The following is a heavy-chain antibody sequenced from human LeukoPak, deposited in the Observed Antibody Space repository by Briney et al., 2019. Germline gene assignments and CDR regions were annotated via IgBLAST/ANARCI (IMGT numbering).Heavy chain of an antibody. D-gene: IGHD1-14*01. Sequence: GASVKVSCKASGYTSTGYYMHWVRQAPGQGLEWMGWINPNSGGTNYAQKFQGRVTMTRDTSISTAYMELSRLRSDDTAVYYCARDRVTGVYFDYWGQGTLVTVSS. V-gene: IGHV1-2*02. CDR3: ARDRVTGVYFDY. J-gene: IGHJ4*02. CDR2: INPNSGGT. CDR1: GYTSTGYY.